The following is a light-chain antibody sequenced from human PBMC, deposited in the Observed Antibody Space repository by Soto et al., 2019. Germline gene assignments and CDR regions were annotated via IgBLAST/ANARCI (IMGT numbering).Light chain of an antibody. V-gene: IGLV2-8*01. CDR1: SSDIGLYNY. CDR2: EVS. Sequence: QSVLSQPASMSGSPGQSITIPCTGASSDIGLYNYVSWYQQHPGKAPKLMIYEVSKRPSGVPDRFSGSKSGNTASLTVSGLQAEDEADYYCSSYAGSDNYVFGTGTKLTVL. CDR3: SSYAGSDNYV. J-gene: IGLJ1*01.